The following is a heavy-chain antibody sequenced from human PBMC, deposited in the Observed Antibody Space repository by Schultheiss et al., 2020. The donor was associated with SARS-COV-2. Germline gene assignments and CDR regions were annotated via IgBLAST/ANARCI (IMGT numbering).Heavy chain of an antibody. CDR2: ISSSGSTI. D-gene: IGHD6-6*01. V-gene: IGHV3-48*03. J-gene: IGHJ3*02. CDR1: GFTFSSYE. CDR3: ASYPYSSSEDHAFDI. Sequence: GESLKISCAASGFTFSSYEMNWVRQAPGKGLEWVSYISSSGSTIYYADSVKGRFTISRDNAKNSLYLQMNSLRAEDTAVYYCASYPYSSSEDHAFDIWGQGTTVTV.